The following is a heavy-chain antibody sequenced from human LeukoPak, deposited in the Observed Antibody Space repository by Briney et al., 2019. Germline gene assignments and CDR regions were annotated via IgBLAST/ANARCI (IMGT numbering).Heavy chain of an antibody. CDR3: AKVAAAAGGGEGNWFDP. Sequence: TGGSLRLSCVASGFTFSSYGMHWVRQAPGKGLEWVAFIRYDGSHKYYADSVKGRFTISRDNSKNTQYLQMNSLRAEDTAVYYCAKVAAAAGGGEGNWFDPWGQGTLVTVSS. J-gene: IGHJ5*02. D-gene: IGHD6-13*01. CDR2: IRYDGSHK. V-gene: IGHV3-30*02. CDR1: GFTFSSYG.